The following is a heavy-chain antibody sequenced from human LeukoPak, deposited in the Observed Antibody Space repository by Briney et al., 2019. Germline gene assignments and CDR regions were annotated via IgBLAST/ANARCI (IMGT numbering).Heavy chain of an antibody. CDR1: GGSISGYY. D-gene: IGHD6-13*01. Sequence: SETLSLTCTVSGGSISGYYWSWIRQPPAKGLEWIGDVYYSGSSNYNPSLKSRVTISVDTSKNQFSLKLSSVTAADTAVYYCAWGGSWYEIWGQGTLVTVSS. V-gene: IGHV4-59*01. CDR2: VYYSGSS. J-gene: IGHJ4*02. CDR3: AWGGSWYEI.